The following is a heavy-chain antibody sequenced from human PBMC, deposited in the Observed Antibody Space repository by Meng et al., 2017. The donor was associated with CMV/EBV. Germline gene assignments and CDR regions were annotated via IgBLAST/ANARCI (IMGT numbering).Heavy chain of an antibody. Sequence: SVKVSCKASGGTFSSYAISWVRQAPGQGLEWMGGIIPILGIANYAQKFQGRVTITADKSTSTAYMELSSLRSEDTAVYYCAREAGRPKAWDILTGYPLDYWGQGTLVTVSS. CDR2: IIPILGIA. CDR1: GGTFSSYA. CDR3: AREAGRPKAWDILTGYPLDY. J-gene: IGHJ4*02. V-gene: IGHV1-69*10. D-gene: IGHD3-9*01.